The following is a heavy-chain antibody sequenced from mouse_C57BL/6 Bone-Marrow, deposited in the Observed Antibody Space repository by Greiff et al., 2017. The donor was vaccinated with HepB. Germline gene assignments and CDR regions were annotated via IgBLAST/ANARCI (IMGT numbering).Heavy chain of an antibody. D-gene: IGHD2-5*01. CDR2: ISNGGGST. CDR1: GFTFSDYY. Sequence: EVQLVESGGGLVQPGGSLKLSCAASGFTFSDYYMYWVRQTPEKRLEWVAYISNGGGSTYYPDTVKGRFTISRDNAKNTLYLQMSRLKSEDTAMYYRARRGDYSNYDAMDYWGQGTSVTVSS. CDR3: ARRGDYSNYDAMDY. V-gene: IGHV5-12*01. J-gene: IGHJ4*01.